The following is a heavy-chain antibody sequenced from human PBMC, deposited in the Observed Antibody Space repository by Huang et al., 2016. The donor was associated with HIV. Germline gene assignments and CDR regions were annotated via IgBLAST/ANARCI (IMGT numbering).Heavy chain of an antibody. J-gene: IGHJ3*02. Sequence: QMQLVQSGAEVKKTGSSVKVSCKASGYTFTYRDLHWVRQAPGPALWWMGGITPYNGNTNYAQKFQDRVTITRDRSMSTAYMELSSLRSEDTAMYYCADQGFGIRDTFDIWGQGTMVTVSS. V-gene: IGHV1-45*02. D-gene: IGHD3-10*01. CDR3: ADQGFGIRDTFDI. CDR1: GYTFTYRD. CDR2: ITPYNGNT.